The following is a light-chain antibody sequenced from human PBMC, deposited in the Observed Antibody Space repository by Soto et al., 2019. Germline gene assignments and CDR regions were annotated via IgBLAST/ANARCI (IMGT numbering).Light chain of an antibody. J-gene: IGLJ1*01. CDR3: SSYTSSSTSYV. CDR2: DVS. CDR1: SSDVGGYNY. V-gene: IGLV2-14*01. Sequence: QSVLTQPASVSGSPGQSITISCTGTSSDVGGYNYVSWYQQHPGKAPKLMIYDVSNRPSGASNRFSGSKSGNTASLTISGLQAEDEADYYCSSYTSSSTSYVFGTGTKVTVL.